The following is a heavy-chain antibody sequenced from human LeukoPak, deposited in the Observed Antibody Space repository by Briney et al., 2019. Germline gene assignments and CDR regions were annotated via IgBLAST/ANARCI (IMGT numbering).Heavy chain of an antibody. J-gene: IGHJ5*02. CDR3: AKTGLRFLEWLPRTNWFDP. Sequence: GGSLRLSCAASGFTFSSYAMSWVRQAPGKGLEWVSAISGSGGSTYYADSVKGRFTISRDNSKNTLYLQMNSLRAEDTAVYYCAKTGLRFLEWLPRTNWFDPWGQGTLVTVSS. CDR2: ISGSGGST. V-gene: IGHV3-23*01. CDR1: GFTFSSYA. D-gene: IGHD3-3*01.